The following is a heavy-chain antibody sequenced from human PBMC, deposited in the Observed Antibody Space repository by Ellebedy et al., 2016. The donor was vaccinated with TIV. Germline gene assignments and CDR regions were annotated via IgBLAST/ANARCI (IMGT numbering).Heavy chain of an antibody. J-gene: IGHJ4*02. CDR1: GFTFTSHG. D-gene: IGHD5-12*01. V-gene: IGHV3-23*01. CDR3: AKDRGGYSGFANFEY. Sequence: PGGSLRLSCVASGFTFTSHGMSWVRQAPGKGLEWVSTITSSGGNTYYADSVKGRFTISRDNSRNTLFLQMNSLRAEDTAVYYCAKDRGGYSGFANFEYWGQGTLVTVSS. CDR2: ITSSGGNT.